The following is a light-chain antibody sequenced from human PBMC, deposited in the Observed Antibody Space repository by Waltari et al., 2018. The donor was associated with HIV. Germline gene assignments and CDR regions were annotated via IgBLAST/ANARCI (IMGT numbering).Light chain of an antibody. J-gene: IGLJ2*01. CDR1: SSEVGGYYR. CDR2: EVR. V-gene: IGLV2-23*02. Sequence: QSALTQPPSVLRSPGHLITIPVPVPSSEVGGYYRVSRYHQNPGKAPKLILYEVRKRPSGVSNRFSGFKSGNTASLTISGHQAEDEADYYCCAYAGSTTYVIFGGGTKLTVL. CDR3: CAYAGSTTYVI.